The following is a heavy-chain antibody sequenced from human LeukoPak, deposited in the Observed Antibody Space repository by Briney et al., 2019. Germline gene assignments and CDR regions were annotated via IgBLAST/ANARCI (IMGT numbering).Heavy chain of an antibody. CDR3: ARVRLGGDSWGGIDY. CDR2: VFHSGNT. V-gene: IGHV4-38-2*02. D-gene: IGHD3-16*01. CDR1: GHSISSTYY. Sequence: KPSETLSLTCTVSGHSISSTYYWGWIRQPPGKGLEWVGSVFHSGNTYYNPSLKSRLTISVDTSKNQFSLTLSSATAADTAVYYCARVRLGGDSWGGIDYWGHGTLVTVSS. J-gene: IGHJ4*01.